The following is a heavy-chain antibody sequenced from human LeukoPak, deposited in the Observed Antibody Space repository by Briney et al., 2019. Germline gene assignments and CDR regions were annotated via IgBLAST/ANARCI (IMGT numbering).Heavy chain of an antibody. CDR1: GGSISSYY. V-gene: IGHV4-59*08. CDR2: IYYSGST. Sequence: PSETLSLTCTVSGGSISSYYWSWIRQTPGKGLEWIGDIYYSGSTNYNPSLKSRVTISVDTSKNQFSLKLSSVTAADTAVYYCTRHLDYYGSGSYEYWGQGTLVTVSS. D-gene: IGHD3-10*01. CDR3: TRHLDYYGSGSYEY. J-gene: IGHJ4*02.